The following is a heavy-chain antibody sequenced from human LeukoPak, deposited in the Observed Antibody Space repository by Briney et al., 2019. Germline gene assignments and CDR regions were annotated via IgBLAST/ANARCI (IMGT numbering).Heavy chain of an antibody. CDR1: GYTFTSYG. CDR2: ISAYNGNT. CDR3: ARDGHYGDLDYFDY. V-gene: IGHV1-18*04. D-gene: IGHD4-17*01. J-gene: IGHJ4*02. Sequence: GASVKVSCKASGYTFTSYGISWVRQAPGQGLEWMGWISAYNGNTNYAQKPQGRVTMTTDTSTSTGYMELRSLRSDDTAVYYCARDGHYGDLDYFDYWGQGTLVTVSS.